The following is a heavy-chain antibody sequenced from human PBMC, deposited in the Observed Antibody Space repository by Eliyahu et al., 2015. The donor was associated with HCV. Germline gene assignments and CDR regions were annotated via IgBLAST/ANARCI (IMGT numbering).Heavy chain of an antibody. CDR1: SDSIXNSPYY. J-gene: IGHJ4*02. V-gene: IGHV4-39*01. D-gene: IGHD1-26*01. CDR2: IYXSGIT. CDR3: ARRPYGSNRPFDY. Sequence: QLLLQESGPGLVKPSETLSLTCTVSSDSIXNSPYYWAWIRQSPGKGLEWIGFIYXSGITYYNPSLKSRVTISVDTSKNQFSLKLNSLTAADTAVYYCARRPYGSNRPFDYWGQGTLVTVSS.